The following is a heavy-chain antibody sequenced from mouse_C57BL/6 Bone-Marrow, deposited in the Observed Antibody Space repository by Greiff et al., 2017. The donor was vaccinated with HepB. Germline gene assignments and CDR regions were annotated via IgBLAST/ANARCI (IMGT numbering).Heavy chain of an antibody. Sequence: EVKLMDSGGGLVKPGGSLKLSCAASGFTFSSYAMSWVRQTPEKRLEWVATISDGGSYTYYPDNVKGRFTISRDNAKNNLYLQMSHLKSEDTAMYYCARDSPGFAYWGQGTLVTVSA. J-gene: IGHJ3*01. CDR2: ISDGGSYT. V-gene: IGHV5-4*01. CDR3: ARDSPGFAY. CDR1: GFTFSSYA.